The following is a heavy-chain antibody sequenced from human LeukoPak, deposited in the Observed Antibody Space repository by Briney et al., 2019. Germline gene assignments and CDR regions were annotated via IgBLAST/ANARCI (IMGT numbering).Heavy chain of an antibody. D-gene: IGHD2-8*01. CDR2: ISSNGSTI. CDR3: ARDNGGFDP. J-gene: IGHJ5*02. CDR1: GFTFSDSY. Sequence: PGGSLRLSCAASGFTFSDSYMNWIRQGPGTGLEWVSYISSNGSTIYYADSVKGRFTISRDNAKNSLYLQMNSLRAEDTAVYYCARDNGGFDPWGQGTLVTVSS. V-gene: IGHV3-11*01.